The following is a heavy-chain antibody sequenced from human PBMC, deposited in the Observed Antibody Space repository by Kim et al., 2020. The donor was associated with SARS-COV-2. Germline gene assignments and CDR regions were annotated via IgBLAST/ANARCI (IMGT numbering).Heavy chain of an antibody. CDR1: GGSISSYY. V-gene: IGHV4-59*08. D-gene: IGHD1-26*01. Sequence: SETLSLTCTVSGGSISSYYWSWIRQPPGKGLEWIGYIYYSGSTNYNPSLKSRVTISVDTSKNQFSLKLSSVTAADTAVYYCARTSGSYSPPFDYWGQGT. CDR3: ARTSGSYSPPFDY. J-gene: IGHJ4*02. CDR2: IYYSGST.